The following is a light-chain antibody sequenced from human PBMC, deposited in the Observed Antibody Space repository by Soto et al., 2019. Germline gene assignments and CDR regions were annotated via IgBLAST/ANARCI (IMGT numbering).Light chain of an antibody. Sequence: DIQMTQSPSSLSASVGDRVTISCRASQSISTYLNWYQQNPGTSPRLLIYRASSVKGEDPPRFSGSGSGRDFTLTISSLRPEDVATYFCQQSYSSSPWTFGQGTKVEVK. CDR1: QSISTY. V-gene: IGKV1-39*01. CDR2: RAS. J-gene: IGKJ1*01. CDR3: QQSYSSSPWT.